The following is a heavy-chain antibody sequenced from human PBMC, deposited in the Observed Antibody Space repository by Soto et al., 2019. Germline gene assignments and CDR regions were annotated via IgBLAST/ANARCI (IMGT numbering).Heavy chain of an antibody. D-gene: IGHD2-2*01. CDR3: ARRPRDCSSTSCYYYFDY. V-gene: IGHV5-51*01. CDR1: GYSFTSYW. J-gene: IGHJ4*02. CDR2: IYPGDSDT. Sequence: GESLKISCKGSGYSFTSYWIGWVRQMPGKGLEWMGIIYPGDSDTRYSPSFQGQVTISADKSISTAYLQWSSLKASDTAMYYCARRPRDCSSTSCYYYFDYWGQGTLVTVSS.